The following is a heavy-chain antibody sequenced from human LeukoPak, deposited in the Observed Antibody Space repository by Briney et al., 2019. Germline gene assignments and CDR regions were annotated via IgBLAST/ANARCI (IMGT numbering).Heavy chain of an antibody. CDR2: FDYSGST. J-gene: IGHJ4*02. Sequence: PSETLSLTCSVSGGSVGSNYWSWIRQPPGKGLEWIGYFDYSGSTNYNPSLKSRVTISVDTSKNQFSLKLSSVTAADTAVYYCARHGPDLTTVKGLAYDYWGQGTLVTVSS. CDR1: GGSVGSNY. D-gene: IGHD4-17*01. CDR3: ARHGPDLTTVKGLAYDY. V-gene: IGHV4-59*08.